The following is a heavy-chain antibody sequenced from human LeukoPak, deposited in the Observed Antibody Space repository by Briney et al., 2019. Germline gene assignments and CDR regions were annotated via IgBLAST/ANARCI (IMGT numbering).Heavy chain of an antibody. CDR2: IYYSGST. Sequence: SETLSLTCTVSGGSISSYYWSWIRQPPGKGLEWIGYIYYSGSTNYNPSLKSRVTISVDTFKNQFSLKLSSVTAADTAVYYCARSSVGYDFWSGSFDYWGQGTLVTVSS. CDR1: GGSISSYY. J-gene: IGHJ4*02. D-gene: IGHD3-3*01. CDR3: ARSSVGYDFWSGSFDY. V-gene: IGHV4-59*01.